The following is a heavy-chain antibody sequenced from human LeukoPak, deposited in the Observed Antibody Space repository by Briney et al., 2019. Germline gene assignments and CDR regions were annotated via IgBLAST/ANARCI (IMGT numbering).Heavy chain of an antibody. V-gene: IGHV3-23*01. D-gene: IGHD4-11*01. J-gene: IGHJ4*02. CDR1: GFTFTTYA. Sequence: PGGSLRLSCAASGFTFTTYAINWVRQAPGKGLEWVSGISGGGDKTYYADSVNGRFTISRDNSKNTVSLQMSSLRAGDTAVYYCAKDAQRGFDYSNSLEYWGQGTLVTVSS. CDR3: AKDAQRGFDYSNSLEY. CDR2: ISGGGDKT.